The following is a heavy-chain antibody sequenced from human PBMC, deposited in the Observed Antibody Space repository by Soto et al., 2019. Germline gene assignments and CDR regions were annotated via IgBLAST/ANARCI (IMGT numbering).Heavy chain of an antibody. CDR1: GYTLTELS. J-gene: IGHJ5*02. CDR3: ATVMVRGVITLNWFDP. CDR2: FDPEDGET. D-gene: IGHD3-10*01. Sequence: QVPLVQSGAEVKKPGASVKVSCKVSGYTLTELSMHWVRQAPGKGLEWMGGFDPEDGETIYAQKFQGRVTMTEDTSTDTAYMELSSLRSEDTAVYYCATVMVRGVITLNWFDPWGQGTLVTVSS. V-gene: IGHV1-24*01.